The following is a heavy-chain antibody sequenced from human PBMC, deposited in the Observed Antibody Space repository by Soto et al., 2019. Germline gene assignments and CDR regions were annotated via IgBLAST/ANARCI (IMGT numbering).Heavy chain of an antibody. V-gene: IGHV4-59*08. CDR3: ARWGVDTAMVTEWFDP. D-gene: IGHD5-18*01. J-gene: IGHJ5*02. CDR2: VNYSGST. CDR1: GGSISSYY. Sequence: QVQLQESGPGLVKPSETLSLTCTVSGGSISSYYWSWIRQPPGKGLEWIGYVNYSGSTGYNPSLKRRVTISAATSKNELSLKLSSVTAADTAVYYCARWGVDTAMVTEWFDPWGQGTLVTVS.